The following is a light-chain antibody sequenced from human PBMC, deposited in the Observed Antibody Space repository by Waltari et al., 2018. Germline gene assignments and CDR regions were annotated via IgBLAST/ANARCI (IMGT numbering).Light chain of an antibody. CDR1: QSVSRY. CDR3: QKYDSLPAT. J-gene: IGKJ1*01. Sequence: EIVLTQSPGTLSLSPGERATLSCRASQSVSRYLAWYKLRPGQAPRLLIYHTSSRATGIPDRFSGSGSGTDFTLTINRLEPEDFAVYYCQKYDSLPATFGQGTKVEIK. V-gene: IGKV3-20*01. CDR2: HTS.